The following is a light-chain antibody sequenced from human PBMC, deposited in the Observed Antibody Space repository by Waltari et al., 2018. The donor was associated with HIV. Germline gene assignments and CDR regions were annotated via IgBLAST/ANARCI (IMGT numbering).Light chain of an antibody. CDR2: DAS. V-gene: IGKV1-33*01. CDR3: QQYDNLPLT. J-gene: IGKJ4*01. Sequence: DIQMTQSPSSLSASVGDRVTITCQASQDITNYLNWYQQKPGKAPKLLIYDASSLETGVPSRLGGSGSGTDFTFTISSLQPEDIATYYCQQYDNLPLTFGGGTKVENK. CDR1: QDITNY.